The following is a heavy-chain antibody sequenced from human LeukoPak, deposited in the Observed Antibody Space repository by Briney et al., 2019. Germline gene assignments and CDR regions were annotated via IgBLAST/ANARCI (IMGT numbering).Heavy chain of an antibody. V-gene: IGHV4-30-4*02. CDR3: ARDRGAVADPTFDY. J-gene: IGHJ4*02. D-gene: IGHD6-19*01. CDR1: GGSISSGDYY. Sequence: PSETLPLTCTVSGGSISSGDYYWSWIRQPPGKGLEWIGYIYYSGSTYYNPSLKSRVTISVDTSKNQFSLKLSSVTAADTAVYYCARDRGAVADPTFDYWGQGTLVTVSS. CDR2: IYYSGST.